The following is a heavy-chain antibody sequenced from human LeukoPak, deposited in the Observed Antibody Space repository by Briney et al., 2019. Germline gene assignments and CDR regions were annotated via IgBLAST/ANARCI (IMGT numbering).Heavy chain of an antibody. J-gene: IGHJ4*02. V-gene: IGHV3-30*02. CDR3: AKDQDRFRGYSYVVDY. Sequence: GVSLRLSCAASGFTFSSYGMHWVRQAPGKGLEWVAFIRYDGSNKYYADSVKGRFTISRDNSKNTLYLQMNSLRAEDTAVYYCAKDQDRFRGYSYVVDYWGQGTLVTVSS. CDR1: GFTFSSYG. CDR2: IRYDGSNK. D-gene: IGHD5-18*01.